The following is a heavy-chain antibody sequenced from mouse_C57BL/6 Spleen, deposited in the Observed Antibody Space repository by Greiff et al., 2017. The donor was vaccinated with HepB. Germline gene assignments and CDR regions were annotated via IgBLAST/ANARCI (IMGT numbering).Heavy chain of an antibody. D-gene: IGHD2-1*01. CDR1: GYSITSGYY. CDR2: ISYDGSN. J-gene: IGHJ4*01. V-gene: IGHV3-6*01. Sequence: ESGPGLVKPSQSLSLTCSVTGYSITSGYYWNWIRQFPGNKLEWMGYISYDGSNNYNPSLKNRISITRDTSKNQFFLKLNSVTTEDTATYYCARAEDYGNYNYAMDYWGQGTSVTVSS. CDR3: ARAEDYGNYNYAMDY.